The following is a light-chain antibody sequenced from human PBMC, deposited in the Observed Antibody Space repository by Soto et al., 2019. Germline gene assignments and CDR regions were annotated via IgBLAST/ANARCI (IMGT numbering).Light chain of an antibody. CDR2: GTS. J-gene: IGKJ1*01. CDR3: QQYDSLT. V-gene: IGKV3-20*01. CDR1: QTISSNN. Sequence: EIVLTQSPGTLSVSPGERATLSCRASQTISSNNLAWYQQKPGQAPSLLIYGTSSRATGIPDRFSGSGSGTDFTLTISRLEPEDSAIYYCQQYDSLTFGQGTKVEI.